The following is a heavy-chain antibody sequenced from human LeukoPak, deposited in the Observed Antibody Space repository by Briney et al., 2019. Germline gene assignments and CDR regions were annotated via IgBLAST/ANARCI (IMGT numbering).Heavy chain of an antibody. Sequence: PSETLSLTCTVSGGSISTSSYYWGWVRQPPGKGLEWIGNIFYSGSTYYSPSLKSRVTISVDTSKNQFSLKLSSVTAADTAVYYCARVSGYDWESFYDYWGQGTLVTVSS. CDR1: GGSISTSSYY. D-gene: IGHD5-12*01. J-gene: IGHJ4*02. CDR3: ARVSGYDWESFYDY. CDR2: IFYSGST. V-gene: IGHV4-39*07.